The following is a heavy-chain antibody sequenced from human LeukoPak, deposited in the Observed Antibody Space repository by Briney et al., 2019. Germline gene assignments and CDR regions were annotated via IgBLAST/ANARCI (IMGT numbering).Heavy chain of an antibody. CDR2: IIPIFGTA. Sequence: SVKVSCKASGGTFSSYAISWVRQAPGQGLEWTGGIIPIFGTANYAQKFQGRVTITTDESTSTAYMELSSLRSEDTAVYYCATKADSSGSQFDYWGQGTLVTVSS. V-gene: IGHV1-69*05. D-gene: IGHD3-22*01. CDR3: ATKADSSGSQFDY. CDR1: GGTFSSYA. J-gene: IGHJ4*02.